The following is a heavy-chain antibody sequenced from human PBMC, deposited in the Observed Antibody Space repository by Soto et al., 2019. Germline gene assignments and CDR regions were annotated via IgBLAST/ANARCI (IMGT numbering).Heavy chain of an antibody. CDR3: ARDQQLVPED. CDR2: INHSGSP. CDR1: GGSLSGSY. J-gene: IGHJ4*02. Sequence: QVQLQQWGAGLLKPSETLSLTCAVNGGSLSGSYWSWIRQPPGKGLEWIGEINHSGSPNYNPSLERRVTISVDTSKNHFSLKLRSVTAADTAVYYCARDQQLVPEDWGQGTLVTVSS. V-gene: IGHV4-34*01. D-gene: IGHD6-13*01.